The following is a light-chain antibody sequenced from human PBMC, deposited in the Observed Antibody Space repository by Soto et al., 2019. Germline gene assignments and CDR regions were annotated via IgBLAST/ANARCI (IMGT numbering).Light chain of an antibody. J-gene: IGLJ1*01. CDR1: NSDVGAYNY. V-gene: IGLV2-14*01. CDR3: SSYTTSSTYV. Sequence: QSVLTQPASVSGSPGQSITISCTGTNSDVGAYNYVSWHQQHPGEAPKLMIYEVSYRPSGISSRFSGSRSGNTASLTISGLQAEDEADYYCSSYTTSSTYVFGTGTKLTVL. CDR2: EVS.